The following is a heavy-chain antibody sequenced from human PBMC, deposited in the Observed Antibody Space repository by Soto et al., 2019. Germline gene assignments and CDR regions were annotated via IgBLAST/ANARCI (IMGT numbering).Heavy chain of an antibody. V-gene: IGHV3-15*07. Sequence: SLRLSCAASGFTFSNAWMNWVRQAPGKGLEWVGRIKSKTDGGTTDYAAPVKGRFTISRDDSKNTLYLQMNSLKTEDTAVYYCTTDLWELLGAFDIWGQGTMVTVSS. CDR2: IKSKTDGGTT. D-gene: IGHD1-26*01. CDR3: TTDLWELLGAFDI. CDR1: GFTFSNAW. J-gene: IGHJ3*02.